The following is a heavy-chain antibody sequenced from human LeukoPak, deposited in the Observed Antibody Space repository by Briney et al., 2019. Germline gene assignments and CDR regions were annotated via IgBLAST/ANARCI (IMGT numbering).Heavy chain of an antibody. CDR1: GFTFRSYA. CDR2: FSCSGSNT. Sequence: PGGSLRLSCGASGFTFRSYAMSWVRQAPGKELEWVSAFSCSGSNTYYADPEKGRFTISRDNSKNTLYLQMNSLRAEDKAVYYCAKDLELRYFDWLFVAFDYWGQGTLVTVSS. V-gene: IGHV3-23*01. J-gene: IGHJ4*02. D-gene: IGHD3-9*01. CDR3: AKDLELRYFDWLFVAFDY.